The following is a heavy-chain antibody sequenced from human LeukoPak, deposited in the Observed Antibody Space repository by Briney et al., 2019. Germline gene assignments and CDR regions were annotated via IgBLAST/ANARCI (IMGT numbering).Heavy chain of an antibody. Sequence: GGSLRLSCAASGFTFSSYAMSWVRQAPGKGLEWVSAISGSGGSTYYADSVKGRFTISRDNSKNTLYLQMNSLRAEDTAVYYCAKEWYEYSYGTGILSGFDYWGQGTLVTVSS. D-gene: IGHD5-18*01. V-gene: IGHV3-23*01. CDR3: AKEWYEYSYGTGILSGFDY. CDR1: GFTFSSYA. J-gene: IGHJ4*02. CDR2: ISGSGGST.